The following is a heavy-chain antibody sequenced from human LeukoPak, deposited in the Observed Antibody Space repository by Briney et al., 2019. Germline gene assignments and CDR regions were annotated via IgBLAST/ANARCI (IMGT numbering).Heavy chain of an antibody. J-gene: IGHJ4*02. D-gene: IGHD6-13*01. CDR1: GFTFSTYW. Sequence: GGSLRLSCAASGFTFSTYWMSWVRQAPGKGLEWVANIKKDGSEKHYVDSVKGRFTISRDDAKNSLYLQMNSLRAEDTAVYYCARGNLWSSSYFDYWGQGTLVTVSS. CDR2: IKKDGSEK. V-gene: IGHV3-7*05. CDR3: ARGNLWSSSYFDY.